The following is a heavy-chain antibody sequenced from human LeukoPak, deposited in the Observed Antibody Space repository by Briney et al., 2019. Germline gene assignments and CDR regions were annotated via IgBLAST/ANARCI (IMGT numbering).Heavy chain of an antibody. CDR3: GEDEYSGYDLYYFDY. Sequence: PGGSLRLSCAASGFTFSSYAMNWVRQAPGKGLEWVSTIGDSGGSTYYADSVKGRFTISRDNSKNTLYLQMNSLRAEDTAVYYCGEDEYSGYDLYYFDYWGQGTLVTVSS. D-gene: IGHD5-12*01. CDR2: IGDSGGST. V-gene: IGHV3-23*01. CDR1: GFTFSSYA. J-gene: IGHJ4*02.